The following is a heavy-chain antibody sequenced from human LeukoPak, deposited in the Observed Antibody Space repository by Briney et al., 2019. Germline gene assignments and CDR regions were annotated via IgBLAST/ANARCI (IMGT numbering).Heavy chain of an antibody. CDR3: ARDRLYSSSSEDY. CDR2: IYSGGST. V-gene: IGHV3-53*01. Sequence: GGSLRLSCAASAFTVSSNYMSWVRQAPGKGLEWVSVIYSGGSTYYADSVQGRFTISRDNSKNTLYLQMNSLRAEDTAVYYCARDRLYSSSSEDYWGQGILVTVSS. CDR1: AFTVSSNY. J-gene: IGHJ4*02. D-gene: IGHD6-6*01.